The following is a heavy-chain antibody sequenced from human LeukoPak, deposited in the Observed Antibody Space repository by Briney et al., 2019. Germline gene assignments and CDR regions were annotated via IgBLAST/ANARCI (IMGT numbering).Heavy chain of an antibody. Sequence: SETLSLTCTVSGGSISSYYWSWIRQPPGKGLEWIGYIYYSGSTNYNPSLKSRVTISVDTSKNQFSLKLSSVTAADTAVYYCARDLFPNDSRGYYNWFDPWGQGTLVTVSS. CDR2: IYYSGST. J-gene: IGHJ5*02. CDR3: ARDLFPNDSRGYYNWFDP. D-gene: IGHD3-22*01. V-gene: IGHV4-59*01. CDR1: GGSISSYY.